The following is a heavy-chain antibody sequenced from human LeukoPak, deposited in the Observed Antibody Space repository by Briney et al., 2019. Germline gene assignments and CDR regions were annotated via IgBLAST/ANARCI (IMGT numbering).Heavy chain of an antibody. CDR2: VHYSGNT. CDR3: ARNKYTSGWSTFDY. V-gene: IGHV4-39*01. Sequence: WVRQAPGKGLEWIGSVHYSGNTYYNSSLKTRVTISADTSKNRFSLKLSSVTAADTAVYYCARNKYTSGWSTFDYWGQGTLVTVSS. J-gene: IGHJ4*02. D-gene: IGHD6-19*01.